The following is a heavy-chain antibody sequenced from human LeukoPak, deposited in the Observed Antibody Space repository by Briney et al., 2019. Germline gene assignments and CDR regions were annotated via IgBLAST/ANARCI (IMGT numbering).Heavy chain of an antibody. CDR1: GFTVSSNY. D-gene: IGHD3-22*01. CDR3: AKDLGYYYDSSGYY. J-gene: IGHJ4*02. V-gene: IGHV3-66*01. CDR2: IYSGGST. Sequence: GGSLRLSCAASGFTVSSNYMSWVRQAPGKGLEWVSVIYSGGSTYYADSVKGRFTISRDNSKNTLYLQMNSLRAEDTAVYYCAKDLGYYYDSSGYYWGQGTLVTVSS.